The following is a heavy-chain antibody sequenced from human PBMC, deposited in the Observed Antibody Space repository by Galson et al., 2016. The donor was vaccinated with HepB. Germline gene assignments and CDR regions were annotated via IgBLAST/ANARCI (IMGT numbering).Heavy chain of an antibody. CDR1: GYTFTTYW. CDR3: ARHPTPIVVVTTNRLDT. D-gene: IGHD2-21*02. J-gene: IGHJ5*02. V-gene: IGHV5-10-1*01. Sequence: QSGAEVKKPGESLRISCKASGYTFTTYWISWVRQMPGKGLEWIGRIDPSDSYTNYSPSFQGHVTISADKSFSTAYLQWRSLKASDTAMYFCARHPTPIVVVTTNRLDTWGQGTLVTVSS. CDR2: IDPSDSYT.